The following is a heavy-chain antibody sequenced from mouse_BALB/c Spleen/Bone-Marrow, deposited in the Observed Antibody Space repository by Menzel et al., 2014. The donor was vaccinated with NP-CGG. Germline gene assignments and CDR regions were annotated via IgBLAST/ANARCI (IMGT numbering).Heavy chain of an antibody. CDR2: ISNGGGST. D-gene: IGHD2-4*01. V-gene: IGHV5-12-2*01. Sequence: EVKVVASGGGLVQPGGSLKLSCAASGFTFSSYTMSWVRQTPGKRLEWVAYISNGGGSTYYPDTVKGRFTISRDNAKNTLYLQMSSQKSEDTAMYYCARPLYYDYDGFAYWGQGTLVTVSA. CDR3: ARPLYYDYDGFAY. CDR1: GFTFSSYT. J-gene: IGHJ3*01.